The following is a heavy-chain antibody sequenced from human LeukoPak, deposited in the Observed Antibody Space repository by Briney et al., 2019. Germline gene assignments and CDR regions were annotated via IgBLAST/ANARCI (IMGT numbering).Heavy chain of an antibody. Sequence: SETLSLTCAVYGGSFSGYYWSWIRQPPGKGLEWIGEIDHSGSTNYNPSLKSRVTISVDTSKNQFSLKLSSVTAADTAVYYCARAKIWFGELLYPQFDYWGQGTLVTVSS. CDR3: ARAKIWFGELLYPQFDY. CDR2: IDHSGST. D-gene: IGHD3-10*01. J-gene: IGHJ4*02. CDR1: GGSFSGYY. V-gene: IGHV4-34*01.